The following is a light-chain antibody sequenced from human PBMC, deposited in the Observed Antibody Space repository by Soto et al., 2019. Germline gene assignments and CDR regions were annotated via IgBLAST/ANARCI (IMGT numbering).Light chain of an antibody. CDR1: QSVSSY. V-gene: IGKV3-20*01. CDR3: QQYGSSSRT. CDR2: GAS. Sequence: EIVLTQSPGTLSLSPGERATLSCRASQSVSSYLAWYQQKPGQAPRLLIYGASSRATGIPDRFGVSGSGTDFTLTISRLEPEDFAVYYCQQYGSSSRTFGKGTKVEIK. J-gene: IGKJ1*01.